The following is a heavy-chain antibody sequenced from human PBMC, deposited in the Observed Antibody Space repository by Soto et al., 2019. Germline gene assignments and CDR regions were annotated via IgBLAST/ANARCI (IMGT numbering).Heavy chain of an antibody. V-gene: IGHV3-23*01. Sequence: GGSLRLSCAASGFTFSSYSMSWVRQAPGKGLEWVSAISGSGGSTYYADSVKGRFTISRDNSKNTLYLQMNSLRAEDTAVYYCAKDHEVDTAMVYYMDVWGKGTTVTVSS. CDR2: ISGSGGST. CDR3: AKDHEVDTAMVYYMDV. D-gene: IGHD5-18*01. J-gene: IGHJ6*03. CDR1: GFTFSSYS.